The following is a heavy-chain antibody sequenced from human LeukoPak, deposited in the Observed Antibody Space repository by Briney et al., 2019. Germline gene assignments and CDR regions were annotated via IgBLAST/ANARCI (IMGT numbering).Heavy chain of an antibody. D-gene: IGHD3-10*01. J-gene: IGHJ5*02. Sequence: ASVTVSCTASGYTFTSYGISWVRQAPGQGLEWMGWISAYNGNTNYARKLQGRVTMTTDTSTSTAYMELRSLRSDDTAVYYCARDVRYGSRWFDPWGQGTLVTVSS. CDR1: GYTFTSYG. CDR3: ARDVRYGSRWFDP. CDR2: ISAYNGNT. V-gene: IGHV1-18*01.